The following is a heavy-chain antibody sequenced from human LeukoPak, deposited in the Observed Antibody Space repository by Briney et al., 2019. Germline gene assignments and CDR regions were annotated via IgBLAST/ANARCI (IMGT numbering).Heavy chain of an antibody. V-gene: IGHV4-34*01. CDR1: GGSFSGYY. D-gene: IGHD5-18*01. J-gene: IGHJ4*02. CDR3: ARKGYSYGYAFWDY. CDR2: INHSGST. Sequence: SETLSLTCAAYGGSFSGYYWSWIRQPPGKGLEWIGEINHSGSTNYNPSLKSRVTISVDTSKNQFSLKLSSVTAADTAVYYCARKGYSYGYAFWDYWGQGTLVTVSS.